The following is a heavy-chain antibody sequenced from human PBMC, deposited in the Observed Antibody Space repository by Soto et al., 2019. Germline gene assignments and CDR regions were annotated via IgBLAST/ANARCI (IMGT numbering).Heavy chain of an antibody. CDR2: ISSSSSYI. V-gene: IGHV3-21*01. Sequence: QAPGKGLEWVSSISSSSSYIYYADSVKGRFTISRDNAKNSLYLQVNSLRAEDTAVYYCATPVISIVVPITEDNWGQGTLVTVSS. CDR3: ATPVISIVVPITEDN. D-gene: IGHD3-22*01. J-gene: IGHJ4*02.